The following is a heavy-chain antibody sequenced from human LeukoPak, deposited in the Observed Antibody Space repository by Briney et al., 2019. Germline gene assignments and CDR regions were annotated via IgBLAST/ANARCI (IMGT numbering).Heavy chain of an antibody. V-gene: IGHV3-30-3*01. D-gene: IGHD2-2*01. Sequence: GGSLRLSCAASGFTFSTSWMSWVRQAPGKGLEWVAVISYDGSNKYYADSVKGRFTISRDNSKNTLYLQMNSLRAEDTAVYYCARGGQLLFDYWGQGTLVTVSS. CDR1: GFTFSTSW. CDR3: ARGGQLLFDY. CDR2: ISYDGSNK. J-gene: IGHJ4*02.